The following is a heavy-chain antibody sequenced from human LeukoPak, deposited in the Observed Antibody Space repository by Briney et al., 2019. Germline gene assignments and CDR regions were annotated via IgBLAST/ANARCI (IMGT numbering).Heavy chain of an antibody. CDR2: IKQDGSEK. Sequence: GGSLRLSCAASGFTFSSYWMSWVRQAPGKGLEWVANIKQDGSEKYYVDSVKGRFTISRDNAKNSLYLQMNSLRAEDTAVYYCARDRVYYDFWSGSNAFDIWGQGTMVTVSS. CDR3: ARDRVYYDFWSGSNAFDI. J-gene: IGHJ3*02. D-gene: IGHD3-3*01. CDR1: GFTFSSYW. V-gene: IGHV3-7*01.